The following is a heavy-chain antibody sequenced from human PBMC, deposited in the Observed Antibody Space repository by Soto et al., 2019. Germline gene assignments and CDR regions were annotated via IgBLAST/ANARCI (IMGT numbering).Heavy chain of an antibody. CDR3: ARERAPDIRFDS. J-gene: IGHJ5*01. CDR1: GFTFTDYY. Sequence: QVQLVESGGGLVKPGGSLRLSCAASGFTFTDYYMSWIRQIPGKGLEWISYISVRGDVIHYIDSVKGRFTISRDNAKNSVFLQMESLRVEDSAIYYCARERAPDIRFDSWGQGTLVTVSS. CDR2: ISVRGDVI. V-gene: IGHV3-11*01. D-gene: IGHD5-12*01.